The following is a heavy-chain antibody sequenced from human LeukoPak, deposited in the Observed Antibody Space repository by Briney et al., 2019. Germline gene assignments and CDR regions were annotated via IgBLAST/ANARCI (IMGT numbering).Heavy chain of an antibody. V-gene: IGHV4-34*01. J-gene: IGHJ1*01. CDR3: ASSSIVVGQRRFFQH. CDR2: INHSGST. D-gene: IGHD2-21*01. CDR1: GGSFSDYY. Sequence: PSETLSLTCAVYGGSFSDYYWSWLRQPPGKGLEWIGEINHSGSTNYNPSLKSRVTISVDTSKNQFSLKLSSVTAADTAVYYCASSSIVVGQRRFFQHWGQGTLVTVSS.